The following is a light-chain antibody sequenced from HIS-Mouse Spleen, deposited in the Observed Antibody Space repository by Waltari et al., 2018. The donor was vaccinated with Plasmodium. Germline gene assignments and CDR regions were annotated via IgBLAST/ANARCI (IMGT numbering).Light chain of an antibody. CDR1: ELPKKY. CDR3: YSTDSSGNHRV. Sequence: SYELTQPPSVSVSPGQTATITCSADELPKKYAYWYTQKSGQAPMLVIYEDSKRPSGIPERFSGSSSGTMATLTISGAQVEDEADYYCYSTDSSGNHRVFGGGTKLTVL. J-gene: IGLJ3*02. V-gene: IGLV3-10*01. CDR2: EDS.